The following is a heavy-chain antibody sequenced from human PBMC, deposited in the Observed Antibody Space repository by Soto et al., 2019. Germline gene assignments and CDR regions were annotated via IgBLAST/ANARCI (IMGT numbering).Heavy chain of an antibody. CDR1: GFTFSSYA. V-gene: IGHV3-23*01. CDR2: ITGSGGTT. CDR3: AKHLYSSSWSYFDF. J-gene: IGHJ4*02. D-gene: IGHD6-13*01. Sequence: GGSLRLSCAASGFTFSSYAMNWVRQAPGKGLEWVSTITGSGGTTYYADSVKGRFIISRDNSKHTLYLQMNSLRADDTAVYYCAKHLYSSSWSYFDFWGQGTLVTVSS.